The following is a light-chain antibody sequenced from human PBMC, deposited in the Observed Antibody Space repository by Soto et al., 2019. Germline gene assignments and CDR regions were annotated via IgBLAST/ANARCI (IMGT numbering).Light chain of an antibody. CDR1: QSVSSSY. J-gene: IGKJ1*01. Sequence: EIVLTQSPGTLSLSPGERATLSCRASQSVSSSYLAWYQQKPGQAPRLLIYGASSRATGIPDRFSGSGSGTDFTLTISSLEPEDFAVYYCQQYGSSPLWTFGQGTKV. CDR2: GAS. V-gene: IGKV3-20*01. CDR3: QQYGSSPLWT.